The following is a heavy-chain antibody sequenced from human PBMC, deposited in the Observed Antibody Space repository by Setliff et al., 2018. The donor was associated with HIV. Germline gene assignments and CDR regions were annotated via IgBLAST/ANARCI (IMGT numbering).Heavy chain of an antibody. CDR3: ARGGEGLAN. Sequence: ASVKVSCKASGYTFTAYYIHWVRQAPGHGLQLMGRIEPSSGGTNYAQKFQVRVTITTDESTNTFYMELSSLTSEDTAVYYCARGGEGLANWGQGTLVTVSS. CDR2: IEPSSGGT. V-gene: IGHV1-46*03. D-gene: IGHD3-16*01. CDR1: GYTFTAYY. J-gene: IGHJ4*02.